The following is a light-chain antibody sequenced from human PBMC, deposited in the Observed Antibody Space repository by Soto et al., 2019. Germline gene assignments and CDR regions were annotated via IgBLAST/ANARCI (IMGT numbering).Light chain of an antibody. V-gene: IGKV3-20*01. CDR1: QSVSSN. CDR2: GAS. Sequence: EIVLTQSPATLSLSPGERATLSCRASQSVSSNLAWYQQKPGQAPRLLIYGASSRATGIPDRFSGSGSGTDFTLTISRLDPEDFAVYFCQQYGSSPRTFGQGTKVDIK. J-gene: IGKJ1*01. CDR3: QQYGSSPRT.